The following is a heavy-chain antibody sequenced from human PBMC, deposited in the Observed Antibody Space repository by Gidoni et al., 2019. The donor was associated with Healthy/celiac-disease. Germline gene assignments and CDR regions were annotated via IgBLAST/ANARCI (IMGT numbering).Heavy chain of an antibody. D-gene: IGHD2-2*01. Sequence: QVQLQQWGAGLLKPSATLSLTCAVYGGSFRGYYWSWIRQPPGKGLEWIGEINHSGSTNYTPSLKSRVTISVDTSKNQFSLKLSSVTAADTAVYYCARARREVVVPAARCLDYWGQGTLVTVSS. V-gene: IGHV4-34*01. CDR2: INHSGST. CDR1: GGSFRGYY. CDR3: ARARREVVVPAARCLDY. J-gene: IGHJ4*02.